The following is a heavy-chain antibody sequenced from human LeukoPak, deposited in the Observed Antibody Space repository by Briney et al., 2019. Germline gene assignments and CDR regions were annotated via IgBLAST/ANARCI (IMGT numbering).Heavy chain of an antibody. D-gene: IGHD5-24*01. CDR2: IFHSGGT. V-gene: IGHV4-4*02. CDR3: ARASDPWLQLT. CDR1: GGSISIANW. J-gene: IGHJ5*02. Sequence: PSETLSLTCAVSGGSISIANWWSWVRQPPEKGLEWIGEIFHSGGTNYNPSLKSRVTISVDKSKNQFSLKLSSVTAADTAVYYCARASDPWLQLTWGQGTLVTVSS.